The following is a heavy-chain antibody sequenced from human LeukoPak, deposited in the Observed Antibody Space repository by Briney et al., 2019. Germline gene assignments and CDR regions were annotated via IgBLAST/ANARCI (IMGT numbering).Heavy chain of an antibody. CDR3: AKDTTPYDRYYFDY. D-gene: IGHD2-15*01. J-gene: IGHJ4*02. CDR2: ISGSGNRT. Sequence: GGSLRLSCAASGFTFSSYAMSWVRQAPGKGLEWVSSISGSGNRTYYADSVKGRFTISRDNSKNTLFLQMNSLRAEDTAVYYCAKDTTPYDRYYFDYWGQGTLVTVSS. CDR1: GFTFSSYA. V-gene: IGHV3-23*01.